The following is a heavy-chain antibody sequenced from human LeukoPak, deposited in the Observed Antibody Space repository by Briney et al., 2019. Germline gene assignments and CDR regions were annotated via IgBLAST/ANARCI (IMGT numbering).Heavy chain of an antibody. J-gene: IGHJ4*02. Sequence: PGRSLRLSCAASGFTFSSYGMHWVRQAPGKGLEWVAVISYDGSNKYYADSVKGRFTISRDNSKNTLYLQMNSLRAEDTAVYYCAKVHSSGWGDYRGQGTLVTVSS. CDR2: ISYDGSNK. CDR3: AKVHSSGWGDY. D-gene: IGHD6-19*01. V-gene: IGHV3-30*18. CDR1: GFTFSSYG.